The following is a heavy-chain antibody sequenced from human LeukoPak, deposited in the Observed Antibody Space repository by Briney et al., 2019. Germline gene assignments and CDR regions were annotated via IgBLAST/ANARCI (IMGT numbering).Heavy chain of an antibody. V-gene: IGHV3-23*01. CDR1: GFTFSSYA. D-gene: IGHD5/OR15-5a*01. J-gene: IGHJ4*02. Sequence: GGSLRLSCAASGFTFSSYAMTWVRQAPGKGLEWVSVITSGGTTYYADSVKGRFTISRDNSKNTLYLQMNSLRVDDTAVYYCARGGGQCPPDYWGQGTLVTVSS. CDR2: ITSGGTT. CDR3: ARGGGQCPPDY.